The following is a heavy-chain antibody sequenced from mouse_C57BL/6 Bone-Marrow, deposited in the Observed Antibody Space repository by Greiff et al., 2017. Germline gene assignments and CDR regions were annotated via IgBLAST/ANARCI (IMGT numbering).Heavy chain of an antibody. CDR1: VYTFTDYY. Sequence: VQLQQSVPELVKPGASVKISCKASVYTFTDYYMNCVKQSHGKILEWIGHINPKNGVTSYNQKFKGKATITADTASNTAYLQLSSLTSEDTAVYYCTTGGSSYYWYFDVWGTGTTVTVSS. J-gene: IGHJ1*03. CDR2: INPKNGVT. CDR3: TTGGSSYYWYFDV. D-gene: IGHD1-1*01. V-gene: IGHV1-26*01.